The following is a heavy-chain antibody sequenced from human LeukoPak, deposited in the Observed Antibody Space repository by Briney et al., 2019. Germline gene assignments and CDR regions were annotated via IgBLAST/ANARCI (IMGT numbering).Heavy chain of an antibody. CDR2: IDSGSTTM. D-gene: IGHD1-26*01. CDR1: GFTFSSYE. CDR3: ARAYRYSAFDF. J-gene: IGHJ3*01. Sequence: GGSLRLSCAAAGFTFSSYEMNWVRQAPGKPLEWVSHIDSGSTTMYYADSVKGRFTISRDNPKNSLFLQMNSLRAEDTAVYYCARAYRYSAFDFWGQGTMATVSS. V-gene: IGHV3-48*03.